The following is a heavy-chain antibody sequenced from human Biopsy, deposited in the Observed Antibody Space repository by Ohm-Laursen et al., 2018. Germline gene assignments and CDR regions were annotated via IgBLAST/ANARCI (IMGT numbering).Heavy chain of an antibody. V-gene: IGHV4-59*01. CDR1: GGSFSDYY. J-gene: IGHJ6*02. D-gene: IGHD4-11*01. CDR3: ARDSGILNYGNFKYYHYYGMDV. Sequence: GTLSLTCAVYGGSFSDYYWTWIRQPPGKGLEWIGHIYYSVMTNYNPSLQSRVSISVDTSRNQVSLTLSSVTAADTAVYYCARDSGILNYGNFKYYHYYGMDVWGQGTKVTVSS. CDR2: IYYSVMT.